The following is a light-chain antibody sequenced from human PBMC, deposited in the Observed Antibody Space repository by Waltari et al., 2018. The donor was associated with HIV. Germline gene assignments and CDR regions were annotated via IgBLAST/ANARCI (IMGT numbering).Light chain of an antibody. CDR1: QSVSSN. Sequence: EIVMTQSPATLSVSPGESATLSCRASQSVSSNLAWYQQKPGQAPRLLIYGASIRATGTPARFSGSGSGTEFTLTISSLESEDSTVYYCQQYDNWPPLTFGGGTKVEIK. CDR2: GAS. CDR3: QQYDNWPPLT. J-gene: IGKJ4*01. V-gene: IGKV3-15*01.